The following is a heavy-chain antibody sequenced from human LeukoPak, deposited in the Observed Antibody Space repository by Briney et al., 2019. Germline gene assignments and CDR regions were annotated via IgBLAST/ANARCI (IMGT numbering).Heavy chain of an antibody. J-gene: IGHJ3*02. D-gene: IGHD2-2*01. CDR3: ARSKVVGVAAATVDAFDI. CDR1: GYTFTGYY. CDR2: INPNSGGA. Sequence: ASVKVSCKASGYTFTGYYMNWVRQAPGQGLEWMGGINPNSGGANYAQKFQGRVTITRDKSISTAYMELSRLRSDDTAVYYCARSKVVGVAAATVDAFDIWGQGTMVTVSS. V-gene: IGHV1-2*02.